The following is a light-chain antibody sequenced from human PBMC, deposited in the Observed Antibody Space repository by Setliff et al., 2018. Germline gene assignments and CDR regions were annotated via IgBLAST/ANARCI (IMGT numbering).Light chain of an antibody. CDR1: SSNIGAGYD. J-gene: IGLJ2*01. V-gene: IGLV1-40*01. CDR3: QSYDSSLSGWNVV. Sequence: QSVLTQPPSVSGAPGQRVTISCTGSSSNIGAGYDVHWYQQLPGTAPKLLIYGSSNRPSGVPDRFSGSKSGTSASLAITGLQAEDEADYYCQSYDSSLSGWNVVFGGGTQL. CDR2: GSS.